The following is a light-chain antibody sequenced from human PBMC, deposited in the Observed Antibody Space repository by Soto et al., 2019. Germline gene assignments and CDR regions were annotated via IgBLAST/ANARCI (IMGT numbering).Light chain of an antibody. V-gene: IGKV1-33*01. J-gene: IGKJ2*01. CDR2: DSS. Sequence: DIPMTQSPSSLSASVGDRVSITCQASQGINNYLVWYQQKPGRAPKLLIYDSSKLETGVPSRFSGGASGTEFTFTISGLQPEDAAPYYCQQYDILPPTFGEGTKLEIK. CDR1: QGINNY. CDR3: QQYDILPPT.